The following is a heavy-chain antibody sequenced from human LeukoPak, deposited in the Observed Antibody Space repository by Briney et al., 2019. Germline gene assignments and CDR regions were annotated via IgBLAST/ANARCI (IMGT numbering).Heavy chain of an antibody. CDR1: GYSFTSYW. D-gene: IGHD3-10*01. Sequence: GESLKISCKGSGYSFTSYWIGWVRQMPGKGLEWMGITYPDDSDIRYSPSFQGQVTISADKSISTAYLQWSSLKASDTAVYYCARAPMVRGVIITYNWFDPWGQGTLVTVSS. CDR3: ARAPMVRGVIITYNWFDP. J-gene: IGHJ5*02. V-gene: IGHV5-51*01. CDR2: TYPDDSDI.